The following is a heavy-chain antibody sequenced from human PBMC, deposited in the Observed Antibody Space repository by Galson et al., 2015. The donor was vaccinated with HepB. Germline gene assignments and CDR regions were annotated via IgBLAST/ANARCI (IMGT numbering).Heavy chain of an antibody. D-gene: IGHD3-10*01. Sequence: TLSLTCAVSGVSISSSLYYWGWIRQHPGKGLEWIGYTHYSESTYYNPSLRGRLTISEGMSKNQFSLKLSSVTAADTAIYYCARGSEDNYGSFDYWGQGTLVTVSS. CDR1: GVSISSSLYY. V-gene: IGHV4-31*11. J-gene: IGHJ4*02. CDR2: THYSEST. CDR3: ARGSEDNYGSFDY.